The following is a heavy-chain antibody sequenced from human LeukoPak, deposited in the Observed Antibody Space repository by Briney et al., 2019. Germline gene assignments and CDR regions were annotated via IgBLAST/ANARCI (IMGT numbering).Heavy chain of an antibody. V-gene: IGHV3-7*01. CDR2: IKQDGSEK. Sequence: GGSLSLSCAASGFTFSSYWMSWIRQAPGRGLEWVANIKQDGSEKYYADSVKGRFTISRDNAKNSLYLQMNSLRVEDTAMYYCAADSGGSRYWGQGTLATVSS. J-gene: IGHJ4*02. CDR3: AADSGGSRY. D-gene: IGHD2-15*01. CDR1: GFTFSSYW.